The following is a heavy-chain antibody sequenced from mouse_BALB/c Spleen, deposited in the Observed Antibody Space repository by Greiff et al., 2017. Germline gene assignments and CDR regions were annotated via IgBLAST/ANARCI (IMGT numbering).Heavy chain of an antibody. CDR2: ISSGGSYT. D-gene: IGHD2-4*01. V-gene: IGHV5-6*02. Sequence: EVMLVESGGDLVKPGGSLKLSCAASGFTFSSYGMSWVRQTPDKRLEWVATISSGGSYTYYPDSVKGRFTISRDNAKNTLYLQMSSLKSEDTAMYYCARQGTMITGSWFAYWGQGTLVTVSA. CDR3: ARQGTMITGSWFAY. CDR1: GFTFSSYG. J-gene: IGHJ3*01.